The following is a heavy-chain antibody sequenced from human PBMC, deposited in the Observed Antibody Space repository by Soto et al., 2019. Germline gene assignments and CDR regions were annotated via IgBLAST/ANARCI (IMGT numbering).Heavy chain of an antibody. V-gene: IGHV4-30-4*01. CDR2: IYYSGST. D-gene: IGHD3-3*01. Sequence: SETLSLTCTVSGGSISSGDYYWSWIRQPPGRGLEWIGYIYYSGSTYYNPSLKSRVTISVDTSKNQFSLKLSSVTAADTAVYYCARRRAWFLDYYYYGMDVWGQGTTVTVSS. J-gene: IGHJ6*02. CDR3: ARRRAWFLDYYYYGMDV. CDR1: GGSISSGDYY.